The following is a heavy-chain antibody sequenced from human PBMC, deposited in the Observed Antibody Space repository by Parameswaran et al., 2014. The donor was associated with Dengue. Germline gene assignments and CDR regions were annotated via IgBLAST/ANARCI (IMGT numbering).Heavy chain of an antibody. V-gene: IGHV3-30-3*01. CDR2: ISYDGSTK. D-gene: IGHD3-22*01. J-gene: IGHJ2*01. CDR3: ARGFYSDSSGSYWYFDL. Sequence: WIRQPPGKGLEWVAVISYDGSTKLYADSVTGRLTISRDNSKNTLYLEMDSLGAEDTAVYCCARGFYSDSSGSYWYFDLWGRGTLVTAPQ.